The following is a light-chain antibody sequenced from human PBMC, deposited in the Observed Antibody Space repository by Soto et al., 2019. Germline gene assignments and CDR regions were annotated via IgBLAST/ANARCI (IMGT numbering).Light chain of an antibody. Sequence: QSVLTQPASVSGSPGQSITISCTGTSSDVGFYNYVSWYQQQHPGKAPKVMIYEVDNRPSGVSIRFSGSKSGNTASLTISGLQAEDEADYYCSPYAHGSTYVFGTGTKV. CDR3: SPYAHGSTYV. CDR2: EVD. J-gene: IGLJ1*01. V-gene: IGLV2-14*01. CDR1: SSDVGFYNY.